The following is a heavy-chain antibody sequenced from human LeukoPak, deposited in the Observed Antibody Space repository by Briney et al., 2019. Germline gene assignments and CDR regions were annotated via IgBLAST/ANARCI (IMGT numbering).Heavy chain of an antibody. CDR3: AKVGYSYGYDAFDI. D-gene: IGHD5-18*01. V-gene: IGHV3-23*01. CDR2: ISNSGGST. CDR1: GFTFSSFG. Sequence: GGSLRLSCADSGFTFSSFGMSWVRQAPGKGLEWVSGISNSGGSTYYADSVKGRFTIARDNSKNTLYLLMKSLRAEDTAVYYCAKVGYSYGYDAFDIWGQGTMVTVSS. J-gene: IGHJ3*02.